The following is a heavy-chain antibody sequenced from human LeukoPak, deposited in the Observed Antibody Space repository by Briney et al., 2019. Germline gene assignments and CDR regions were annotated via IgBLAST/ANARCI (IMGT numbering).Heavy chain of an antibody. D-gene: IGHD3-3*01. CDR3: AKCISIFGGYYHYYYMDV. CDR2: IIGSSI. J-gene: IGHJ6*03. CDR1: GFMFSTYD. Sequence: GGSLRLSCAASGFMFSTYDMSWVRQAPGKGLEWVSTIIGSSIYYADSAKGRFTISRDNSKNTLYLQMNNLRAEDTALYYCAKCISIFGGYYHYYYMDVWGKGTTVTVSS. V-gene: IGHV3-23*01.